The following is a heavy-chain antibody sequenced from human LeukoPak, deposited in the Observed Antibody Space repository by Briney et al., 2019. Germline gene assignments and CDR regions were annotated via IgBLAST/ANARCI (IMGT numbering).Heavy chain of an antibody. V-gene: IGHV3-30*04. Sequence: GRSLRLSCAASGFTFTSYAMHWVRHAPRKGLERVAVISYDGSNKYYADSVKGRFTISRDNSKNTLYLQMNSLRAEDTAVYYCARALGIGYEANAFDIWGQGTMVTVSS. J-gene: IGHJ3*02. CDR1: GFTFTSYA. CDR2: ISYDGSNK. CDR3: ARALGIGYEANAFDI. D-gene: IGHD5-12*01.